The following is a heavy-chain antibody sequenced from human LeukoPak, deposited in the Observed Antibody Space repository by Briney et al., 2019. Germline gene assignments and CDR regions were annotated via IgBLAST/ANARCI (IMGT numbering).Heavy chain of an antibody. V-gene: IGHV3-30*07. J-gene: IGHJ6*03. CDR1: GFTFSNYA. D-gene: IGHD5-18*01. CDR2: ISYDGTYK. CDR3: ARAKGYRSTSPYMDV. Sequence: GGSLRLSCAASGFTFSNYALHWVRQAPGKGLEWVAVISYDGTYKFYADSVKGRFTISRDSSKSTLNLEMNSLGAEDTALYYCARAKGYRSTSPYMDVWGKGTTVIVSS.